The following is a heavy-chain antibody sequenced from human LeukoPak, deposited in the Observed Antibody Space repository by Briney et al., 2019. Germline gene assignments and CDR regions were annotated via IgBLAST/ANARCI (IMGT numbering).Heavy chain of an antibody. V-gene: IGHV4-39*07. Sequence: SETLSLTCTVSGGSISSSSYYWGWIRQPPGKGLEWIGSIYYSGSTYYNPSLKSRVTISVDTSKNQFSLKLSSVTAADTAVYYCAREWLDITMIVVVISNWFDPWGQGTLVTVSS. CDR3: AREWLDITMIVVVISNWFDP. CDR2: IYYSGST. D-gene: IGHD3-22*01. J-gene: IGHJ5*02. CDR1: GGSISSSSYY.